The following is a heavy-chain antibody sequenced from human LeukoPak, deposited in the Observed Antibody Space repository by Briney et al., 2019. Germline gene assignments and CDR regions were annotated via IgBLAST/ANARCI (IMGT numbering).Heavy chain of an antibody. D-gene: IGHD4-17*01. Sequence: KSSETLSLTCAVSGGSISSGGYSWSWIRQPPGRGLEWIGYIYHSGSTYYNPSLKSRVTISVDRSKNQFSLKLSSVTAADTAVYYCARGDDYGDYVGAFDIWGQGTMVTVSS. CDR1: GGSISSGGYS. CDR2: IYHSGST. V-gene: IGHV4-30-2*01. CDR3: ARGDDYGDYVGAFDI. J-gene: IGHJ3*02.